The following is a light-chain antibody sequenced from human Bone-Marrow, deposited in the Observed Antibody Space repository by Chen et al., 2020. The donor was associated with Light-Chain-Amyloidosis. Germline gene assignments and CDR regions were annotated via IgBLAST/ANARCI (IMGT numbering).Light chain of an antibody. CDR2: EDD. Sequence: NFMLTQPHSVSESAGKTVIISCTRSSGSIAPNYVQWYQHRPGSSPTTVIYEDDQIPSGVPDRFSGSIDRSSNSASLTISGLKNEDEADYYCQSYQGSSQGVFGGGTKLTVL. CDR3: QSYQGSSQGV. V-gene: IGLV6-57*01. J-gene: IGLJ3*02. CDR1: SGSIAPNY.